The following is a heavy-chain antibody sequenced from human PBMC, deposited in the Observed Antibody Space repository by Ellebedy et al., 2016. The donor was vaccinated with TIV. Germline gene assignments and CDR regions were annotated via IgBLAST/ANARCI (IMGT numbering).Heavy chain of an antibody. D-gene: IGHD6-19*01. Sequence: SETLSLTCAVYGGSFSGYYWSWIRQSPGKGLEWIGEINHSGSTNYNPSLKSRVTISVDSFKNQFSLKLSSVTAADTAVYYCARDSKKGWAFDIWGQGTMVTVSS. CDR3: ARDSKKGWAFDI. CDR2: INHSGST. J-gene: IGHJ3*02. CDR1: GGSFSGYY. V-gene: IGHV4-34*01.